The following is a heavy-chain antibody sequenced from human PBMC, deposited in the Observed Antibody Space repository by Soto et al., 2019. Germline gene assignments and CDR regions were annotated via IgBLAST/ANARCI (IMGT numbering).Heavy chain of an antibody. V-gene: IGHV4-59*01. CDR2: IYCSGST. Sequence: PSETLSLTCTVSGGSISSYYWSWIRQPPGKGLEWIGYIYCSGSTNYNPSLKSRVTISVDTSKNQFSLKLSSVTAADTAVYYCARGPPQHYYDSSGYWPGYYFDYWGQGTLVTVSS. J-gene: IGHJ4*02. CDR3: ARGPPQHYYDSSGYWPGYYFDY. CDR1: GGSISSYY. D-gene: IGHD3-22*01.